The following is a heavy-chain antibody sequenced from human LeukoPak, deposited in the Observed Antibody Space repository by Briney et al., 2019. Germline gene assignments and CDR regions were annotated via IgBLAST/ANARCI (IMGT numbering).Heavy chain of an antibody. CDR2: IYHSGRT. D-gene: IGHD6-25*01. Sequence: PSETLSLTCTVSGYSISSGYWWGWIRKPPGKGLEWIGSIYHSGRTYYNPSLKSRVTISVDTSKNQFSLRLSSVTAADTAVYYCARGLSGYHTIFDYWGQGTLVTVSS. J-gene: IGHJ4*02. CDR3: ARGLSGYHTIFDY. CDR1: GYSISSGYW. V-gene: IGHV4-38-2*02.